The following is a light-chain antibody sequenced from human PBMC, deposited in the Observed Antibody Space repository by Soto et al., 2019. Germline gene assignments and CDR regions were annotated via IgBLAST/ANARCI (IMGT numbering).Light chain of an antibody. J-gene: IGKJ4*01. V-gene: IGKV4-1*01. Sequence: DIVMTQSPDSLAVSLGERATINCKSSQSVLYSSNNKNYLAWYQQKPGQPPELLIYWASTRESGVPDRFSGSGSRTDFTLTITSLQAEDVAIYYCQQYYSTPTFGGGTKVEIK. CDR1: QSVLYSSNNKNY. CDR3: QQYYSTPT. CDR2: WAS.